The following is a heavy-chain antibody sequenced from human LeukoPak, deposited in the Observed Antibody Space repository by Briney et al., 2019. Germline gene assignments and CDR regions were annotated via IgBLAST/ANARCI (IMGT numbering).Heavy chain of an antibody. J-gene: IGHJ5*02. CDR3: AGGRSGYCSSTSCRRNWFDP. V-gene: IGHV4-34*01. Sequence: SETLSLTCAVYGGSFSGYYWSWIRQPPGKGLEWLGEINHSGSTNYNPSLKSRVTISVDTSKNQFSLKLSSVTAADTAVYYCAGGRSGYCSSTSCRRNWFDPWGQGTLVTVSS. D-gene: IGHD2-2*01. CDR1: GGSFSGYY. CDR2: INHSGST.